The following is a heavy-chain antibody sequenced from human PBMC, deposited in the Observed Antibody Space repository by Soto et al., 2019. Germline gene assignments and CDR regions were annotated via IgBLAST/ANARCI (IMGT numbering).Heavy chain of an antibody. CDR3: ANEVDVAFSSLQYGMDV. CDR2: ISGSGGST. V-gene: IGHV3-23*01. J-gene: IGHJ6*02. D-gene: IGHD5-12*01. Sequence: GGSLRLSCAASGFTFSSYAMSWVRQAPGKGLEWVSAISGSGGSTYYADSVKGRFTISRDNSKNTLYLQMNSLKFEDTAVYVCANEVDVAFSSLQYGMDVWGQGTTVTVSS. CDR1: GFTFSSYA.